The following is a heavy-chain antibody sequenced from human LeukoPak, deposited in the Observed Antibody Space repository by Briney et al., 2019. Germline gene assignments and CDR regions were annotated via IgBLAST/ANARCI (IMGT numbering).Heavy chain of an antibody. J-gene: IGHJ6*02. Sequence: SETLSLTCAVYGGSFSGYYWSWIRQPPGKGLEWIGEINHSGSTNYNPSLKGRVTISVDTSKNQFSLKLSSVTAADTAVYYCAGAPTFYGDYVNYYYYGMDVWGQGTTVTVSS. CDR3: AGAPTFYGDYVNYYYYGMDV. V-gene: IGHV4-34*01. D-gene: IGHD4-17*01. CDR1: GGSFSGYY. CDR2: INHSGST.